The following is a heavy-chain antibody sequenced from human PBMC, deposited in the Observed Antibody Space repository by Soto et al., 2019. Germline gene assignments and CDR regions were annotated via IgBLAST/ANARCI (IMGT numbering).Heavy chain of an antibody. CDR1: GYTFHMFG. J-gene: IGHJ4*02. Sequence: QGQLVQSGAEVKKPGASVKVSCKASGYTFHMFGYTWVRQAPGQGLAWVGRISAYDGNTAYGKNVQGRVSLSTDTPTSRAYMELRSLTSYDTAVYFCARTRRLYLNDDHVDCGAAMEAYWGQGTLLSVSS. V-gene: IGHV1-18*01. D-gene: IGHD4-17*01. CDR2: ISAYDGNT. CDR3: ARTRRLYLNDDHVDCGAAMEAY.